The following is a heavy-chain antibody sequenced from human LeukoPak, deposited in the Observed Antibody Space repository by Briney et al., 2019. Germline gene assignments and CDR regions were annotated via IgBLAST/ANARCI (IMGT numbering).Heavy chain of an antibody. D-gene: IGHD6-13*01. CDR1: GFAFSGYA. Sequence: HTGGSLRLSCAASGFAFSGYAMSWVRQAPGKGLEWVSAISGSGGSTYYADSVKGRFTISRDNSKNTLYLQMNSLRAEDTAVYYRAKAYSSSWYTLAFDYWGQGTLVTVSS. V-gene: IGHV3-23*01. CDR2: ISGSGGST. J-gene: IGHJ4*02. CDR3: AKAYSSSWYTLAFDY.